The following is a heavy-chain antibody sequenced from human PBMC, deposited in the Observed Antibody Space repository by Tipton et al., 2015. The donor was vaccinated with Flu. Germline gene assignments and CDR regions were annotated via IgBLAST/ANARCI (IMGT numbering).Heavy chain of an antibody. J-gene: IGHJ4*02. CDR3: ARVNRGFFGY. V-gene: IGHV4-59*01. CDR1: GDSINNYY. D-gene: IGHD1/OR15-1a*01. Sequence: LRLSCTVSGDSINNYYWSWIRQPPGKGLEWLGHIYYTGSTNYSPSLKSRVTISLDTSENQLSLKLNSMTAADTAVYYCARVNRGFFGYWGQGTLVTDSS. CDR2: IYYTGST.